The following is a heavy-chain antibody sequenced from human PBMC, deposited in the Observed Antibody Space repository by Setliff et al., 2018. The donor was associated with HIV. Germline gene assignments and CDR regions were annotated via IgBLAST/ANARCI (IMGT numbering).Heavy chain of an antibody. V-gene: IGHV4-61*02. CDR3: ARESYFYYFDY. CDR1: GGSISSGSYY. Sequence: SETLSLTCTVSGGSISSGSYYWSWIRQPAGKALEWIGRIYTSGSTNYNPSLKSRVTISVDTSKNQFSLRLSSVTAADAAVYYCARESYFYYFDYWGQGTLVTVSS. D-gene: IGHD3-10*01. CDR2: IYTSGST. J-gene: IGHJ4*02.